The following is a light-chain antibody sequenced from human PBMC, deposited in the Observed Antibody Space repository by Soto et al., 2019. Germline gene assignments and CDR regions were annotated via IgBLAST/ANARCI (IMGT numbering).Light chain of an antibody. V-gene: IGLV2-23*02. CDR3: CSSGGSPKDF. CDR2: EVN. CDR1: SSNVGSYKL. J-gene: IGLJ1*01. Sequence: QSVLTQPASVSGSPGQSITISCTGTSSNVGSYKLVSWYQQHPGKAPKLMIFEVNKRPSGVSNRFSGSKSGNTASLTISGLKVEDEADYYCCSSGGSPKDFFGTGTKLNVL.